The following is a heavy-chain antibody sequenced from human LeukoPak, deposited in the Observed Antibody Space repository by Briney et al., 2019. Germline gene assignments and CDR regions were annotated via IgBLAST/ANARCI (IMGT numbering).Heavy chain of an antibody. Sequence: GASVKVSCKASGYTFTSYYMHWVRQAPGQGLEWMGIINPSGGSTSYAQKFQGRVTMTRDMSTSTVYMELSSLRSEDTAVYYCARGPDNWNYVVGWFDPWGQGTLVTVSS. CDR1: GYTFTSYY. CDR3: ARGPDNWNYVVGWFDP. D-gene: IGHD1-7*01. V-gene: IGHV1-46*01. J-gene: IGHJ5*02. CDR2: INPSGGST.